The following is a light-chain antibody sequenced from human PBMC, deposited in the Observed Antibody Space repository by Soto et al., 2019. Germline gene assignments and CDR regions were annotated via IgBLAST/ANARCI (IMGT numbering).Light chain of an antibody. CDR1: QSVSSSY. V-gene: IGKV3-20*01. J-gene: IGKJ5*01. Sequence: EIVLTQSPATLSLSPWEGATHSCSASQSVSSSYLAWYQQKPGQAPRLLIYGASNRATGIPGRFSGSGSGTDFTLIINRLEPEDVAIYYCQQYGGSPRITFGQGTRLEIK. CDR3: QQYGGSPRIT. CDR2: GAS.